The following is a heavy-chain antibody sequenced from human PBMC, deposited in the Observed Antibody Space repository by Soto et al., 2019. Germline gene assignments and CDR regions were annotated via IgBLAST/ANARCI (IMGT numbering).Heavy chain of an antibody. CDR3: ARSQRGRTAFTFDY. CDR1: GDSFSNDNYY. D-gene: IGHD3-16*01. Sequence: QVQLQESGPGLVKPSETLSLTCAVSGDSFSNDNYYWSWIRQPPGKGLVWIGYIYYSGTTNYNSYHKSRLSLSVDMSKNQFSLKLASVTAADTAVYFCARSQRGRTAFTFDYWGQGALVTVSS. J-gene: IGHJ4*02. CDR2: IYYSGTT. V-gene: IGHV4-61*01.